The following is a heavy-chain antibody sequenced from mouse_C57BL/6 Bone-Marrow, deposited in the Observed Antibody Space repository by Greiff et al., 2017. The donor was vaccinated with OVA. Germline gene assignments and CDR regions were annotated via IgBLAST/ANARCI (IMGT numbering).Heavy chain of an antibody. D-gene: IGHD2-4*01. J-gene: IGHJ4*01. CDR1: EYEFPSHD. CDR3: ARHPYDYDVGGYAMDY. V-gene: IGHV5-2*03. CDR2: INSDGGST. Sequence: EVKLVESGGGLVQPGESLKLSCESNEYEFPSHDMSWVRKTPEKRLELVAAINSDGGSTYYPDTMERRFIISRDNTKKTLYLQMSSLRSEDTALYYCARHPYDYDVGGYAMDYWGQGTSVTVSS.